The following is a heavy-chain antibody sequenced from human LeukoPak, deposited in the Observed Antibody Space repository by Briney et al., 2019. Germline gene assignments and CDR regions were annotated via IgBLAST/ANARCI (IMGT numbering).Heavy chain of an antibody. J-gene: IGHJ3*02. D-gene: IGHD5-12*01. CDR1: GFTFSAFA. CDR2: ISYDARNK. Sequence: GGSLRLSCAASGFTFSAFAMHWVRQAPGKGLEWLAAISYDARNKYYAVSVRGRFTISRDNSRNTLFLQLNSLKAEDTAVYFCARGTTDIVADISDAFDIWGQGSVVTVSS. V-gene: IGHV3-30*04. CDR3: ARGTTDIVADISDAFDI.